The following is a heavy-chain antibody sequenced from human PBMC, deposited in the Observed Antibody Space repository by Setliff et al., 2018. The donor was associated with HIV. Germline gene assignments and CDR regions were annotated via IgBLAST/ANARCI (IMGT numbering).Heavy chain of an antibody. J-gene: IGHJ5*02. V-gene: IGHV4-39*01. Sequence: SETLSLTCTVSGDSITNSMHYWSWIRQPPGKGLEFIGSIHYNDGKTYYNAALRSRVTISADTSKNQFSLKLSSVTAADTAVFYCARVSRKDGYNLFDPWGQGTLVTVSS. CDR1: GDSITNSMHY. CDR3: ARVSRKDGYNLFDP. CDR2: IHYNDGKT. D-gene: IGHD5-12*01.